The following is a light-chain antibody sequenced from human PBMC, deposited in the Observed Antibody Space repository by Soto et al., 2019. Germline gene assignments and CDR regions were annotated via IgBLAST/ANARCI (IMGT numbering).Light chain of an antibody. CDR1: QAISSA. CDR2: DAS. V-gene: IGKV1-13*02. J-gene: IGKJ4*01. CDR3: QQIMSYPRT. Sequence: IEVTQSPSSLAASLGDRVTITCRASQAISSALAWYQQKPGKPPKLLIYDASTLQSGVPSRFSGSGSGTEFTLTINSLQPEDFATYYCQQIMSYPRTFGEGTKVDIK.